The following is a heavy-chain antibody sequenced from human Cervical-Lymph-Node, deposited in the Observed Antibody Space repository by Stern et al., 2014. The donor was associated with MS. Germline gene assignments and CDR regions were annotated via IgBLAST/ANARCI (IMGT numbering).Heavy chain of an antibody. V-gene: IGHV3-7*01. CDR1: GFSFGTSW. D-gene: IGHD2/OR15-2a*01. CDR3: ARDRRAFLDY. CDR2: IRQDGYDK. Sequence: VQLVESGGGLVQPGGSLRLSCVASGFSFGTSWMSWVRQPPGRGLEWVANIRQDGYDKCYVDSVKGRFTISRDNARNSLYLQMNSLTVADTAVYYCARDRRAFLDYWGQGTHVAVSS. J-gene: IGHJ4*02.